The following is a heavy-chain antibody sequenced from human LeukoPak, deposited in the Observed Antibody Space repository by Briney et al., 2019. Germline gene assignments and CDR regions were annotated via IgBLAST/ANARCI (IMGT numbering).Heavy chain of an antibody. CDR3: ARDGYRSGHDAFDI. CDR1: GGSISSYY. D-gene: IGHD6-19*01. CDR2: IYTSGST. J-gene: IGHJ3*02. V-gene: IGHV4-4*07. Sequence: PSETLSLTCTVSGGSISSYYWSWIRQPAGKGLEWIGRIYTSGSTNYNPSLKSRVTMSVDTSKNQFSLKLSSVTAADTAVYYCARDGYRSGHDAFDIWGQGTMVTVSS.